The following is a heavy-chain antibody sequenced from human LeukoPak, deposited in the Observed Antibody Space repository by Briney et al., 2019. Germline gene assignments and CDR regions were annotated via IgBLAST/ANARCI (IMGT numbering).Heavy chain of an antibody. J-gene: IGHJ5*02. CDR3: ARVGITIFGVAPLTLDP. V-gene: IGHV3-11*01. D-gene: IGHD3-3*01. CDR1: GFTFSDYY. CDR2: ISSSGSTI. Sequence: GESLRLSCAASGFTFSDYYMSWIRQAPGKGLEWVSYISSSGSTIYYADSVKGRFTISRDNAKNSLYLQMNSLRAEDTAVYYCARVGITIFGVAPLTLDPWGQGTLVTVSS.